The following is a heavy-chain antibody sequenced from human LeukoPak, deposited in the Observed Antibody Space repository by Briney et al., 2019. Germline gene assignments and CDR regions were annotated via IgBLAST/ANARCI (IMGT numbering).Heavy chain of an antibody. V-gene: IGHV4-34*01. CDR2: INHSGST. CDR1: GGSFSGYY. J-gene: IGHJ4*02. CDR3: ARGGIAAD. Sequence: SETLSLTCAVYGGSFSGYYWSWIRQPPGKGLEWIGEINHSGSTNYNPSLKSRVTISVDTSKNQFSLKLSSVTAADTAVYYCARGGIAADWGQGTLVTVSS. D-gene: IGHD6-13*01.